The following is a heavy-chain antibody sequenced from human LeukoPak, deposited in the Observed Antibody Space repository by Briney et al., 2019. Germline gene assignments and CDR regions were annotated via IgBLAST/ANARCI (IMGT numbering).Heavy chain of an antibody. V-gene: IGHV1-69*05. Sequence: ASVKVSCKASGGTFSSYAISWVRQAPGKGLEWMGRIIPIFGTANYAQKFQGRVTITTDESTSTAYMELSSLRSEDTAVYYCAREGGVVITMDWGQGTLVTVSS. CDR2: IIPIFGTA. CDR3: AREGGVVITMD. CDR1: GGTFSSYA. D-gene: IGHD3-22*01. J-gene: IGHJ4*02.